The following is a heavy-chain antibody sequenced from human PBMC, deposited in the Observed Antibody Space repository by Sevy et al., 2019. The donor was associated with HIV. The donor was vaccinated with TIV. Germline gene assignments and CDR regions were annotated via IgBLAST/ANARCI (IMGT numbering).Heavy chain of an antibody. Sequence: GESLKISCKGHGYSFTSHWIGWVRQMPGKGLDWMGIIFPGDSEPRYSPSFQGEVTISADKSISTAFLQWSSLKASDTAIYYCARSRSGYFDSSGYYINWGQGTLVTVSS. CDR1: GYSFTSHW. J-gene: IGHJ4*02. V-gene: IGHV5-51*01. CDR2: IFPGDSEP. CDR3: ARSRSGYFDSSGYYIN. D-gene: IGHD3-22*01.